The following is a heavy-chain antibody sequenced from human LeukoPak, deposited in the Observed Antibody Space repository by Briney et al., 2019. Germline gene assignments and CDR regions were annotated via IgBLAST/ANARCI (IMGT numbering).Heavy chain of an antibody. V-gene: IGHV3-21*01. J-gene: IGHJ4*02. CDR2: IGGSSSSI. CDR1: GFTFSTYP. CDR3: AREKDEGFDY. Sequence: GGSLRLSCAASGFTFSTYPMNWVRQAPGKGLEWVSSIGGSSSSIYYADPVKGRFTISRDNARNSLYLQMNSLRAEDTATYYCAREKDEGFDYWGQGTLVTVSS.